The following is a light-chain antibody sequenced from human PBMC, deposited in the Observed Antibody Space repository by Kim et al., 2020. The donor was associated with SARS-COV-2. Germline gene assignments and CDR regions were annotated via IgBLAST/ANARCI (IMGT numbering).Light chain of an antibody. Sequence: QSVLTQPASVSGSPGQSITISCTGTSSDVGAYNYVSWYQQHPGKAPQLMIFDVTKRPSGVSSRFSGSKSGNTASLTISGLQAEDEAHYSCTSFADSGAWVFGGGTKVTVL. J-gene: IGLJ3*02. CDR2: DVT. CDR1: SSDVGAYNY. CDR3: TSFADSGAWV. V-gene: IGLV2-14*01.